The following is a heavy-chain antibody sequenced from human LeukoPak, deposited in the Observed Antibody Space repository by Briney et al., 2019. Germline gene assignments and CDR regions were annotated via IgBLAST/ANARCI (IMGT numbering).Heavy chain of an antibody. CDR1: RYTLTDYY. D-gene: IGHD4-11*01. J-gene: IGHJ4*02. CDR3: ARDRDYSNTERGFDY. CDR2: INPNSGET. Sequence: ASVKVSCKTSRYTLTDYYIHWVRQAPGQGLEWMGWINPNSGETNSAQKFQGRVTMTGDTSISTAYMELRRVTSDDTAVYYCARDRDYSNTERGFDYWGRGTLVTVSS. V-gene: IGHV1-2*02.